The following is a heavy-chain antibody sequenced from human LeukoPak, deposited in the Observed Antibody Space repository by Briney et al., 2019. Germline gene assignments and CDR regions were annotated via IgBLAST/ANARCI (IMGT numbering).Heavy chain of an antibody. J-gene: IGHJ6*02. V-gene: IGHV1-69*04. D-gene: IGHD2-2*01. Sequence: SVKVSCEASGGTFSSYAISWVRQAPGQGLEWMGRIIPILGIANYAQKFQGRVTITADKSTSTAYMELSSLRSEDTAVYYCARLGYCSSTSCPDPDYYYYGMDVWGQGTTVTVSS. CDR3: ARLGYCSSTSCPDPDYYYYGMDV. CDR1: GGTFSSYA. CDR2: IIPILGIA.